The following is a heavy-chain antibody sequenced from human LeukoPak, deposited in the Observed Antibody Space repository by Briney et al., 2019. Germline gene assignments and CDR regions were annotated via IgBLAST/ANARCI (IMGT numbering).Heavy chain of an antibody. CDR2: IIPIFGTA. CDR1: GGTFSSYA. CDR3: ARALYSTTTLDY. Sequence: GASVKVSCKASGGTFSSYAISWVRQAPGQGLEWMGGIIPIFGTANYARRFHGRVTITADESTSTAYMELSSLRSEDTAVYYCARALYSTTTLDYWGQGTLVTVSS. J-gene: IGHJ4*02. V-gene: IGHV1-69*13. D-gene: IGHD2-2*01.